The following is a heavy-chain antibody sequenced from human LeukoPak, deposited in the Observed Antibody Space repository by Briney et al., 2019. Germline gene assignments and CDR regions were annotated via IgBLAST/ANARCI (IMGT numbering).Heavy chain of an antibody. V-gene: IGHV1-18*01. CDR1: RYTFTSYG. J-gene: IGHJ5*02. CDR3: ARGDWATVTTWWFDP. Sequence: ASVNVSCKASRYTFTSYGITWVRQPPGHGLEWMGGISSYKYNANYTQNLQGRVTMTTDTSTSTAYMELRSLRSDDTAVYYCARGDWATVTTWWFDPWGQGTLVTVSS. CDR2: ISSYKYNA. D-gene: IGHD4-17*01.